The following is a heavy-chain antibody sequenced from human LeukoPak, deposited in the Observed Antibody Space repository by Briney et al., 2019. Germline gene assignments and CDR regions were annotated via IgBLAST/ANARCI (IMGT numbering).Heavy chain of an antibody. CDR2: IIPIFGTA. CDR3: ASAFIRVGGYAHGMDV. D-gene: IGHD2-2*01. CDR1: GGTFGSYA. V-gene: IGHV1-69*13. J-gene: IGHJ6*02. Sequence: ASVKVSCKASGGTFGSYAISWVRQTPGQGLEWMGGIIPIFGTANYAQKFQGRVTITADESTSTAYMELSSLRSEDTAVYYCASAFIRVGGYAHGMDVWGQGTTVTVSS.